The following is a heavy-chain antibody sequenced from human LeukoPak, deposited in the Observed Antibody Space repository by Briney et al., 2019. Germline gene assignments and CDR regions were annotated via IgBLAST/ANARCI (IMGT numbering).Heavy chain of an antibody. CDR3: ARENPYADY. V-gene: IGHV3-48*03. D-gene: IGHD4-17*01. J-gene: IGHJ4*02. CDR2: ICFSGTTI. CDR1: SFTFSNYA. Sequence: GRSLRLSCTASSFTFSNYAMNWVRQAPGKGLEWISYICFSGTTITYADSVKGRFIISRDNAKNSLYLQMNSLRAEDTAVYYCARENPYADYWGQGTLVTVSS.